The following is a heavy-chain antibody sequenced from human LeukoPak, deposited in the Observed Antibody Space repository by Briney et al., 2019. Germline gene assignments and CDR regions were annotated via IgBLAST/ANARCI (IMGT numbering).Heavy chain of an antibody. D-gene: IGHD2-2*01. CDR2: IDGNSGIK. CDR1: GFTFTMFG. CDR3: ARQEGYCSSTSCYAHP. Sequence: GGSLRLSCEASGFTFTMFGMNWVRQAPGKGLEWVSYIDGNSGIKYYADSVQGRFTISRDNAQDSVFLQMTSLRVDDTAVYYCARQEGYCSSTSCYAHPWGQGTLVTVSS. V-gene: IGHV3-48*01. J-gene: IGHJ5*02.